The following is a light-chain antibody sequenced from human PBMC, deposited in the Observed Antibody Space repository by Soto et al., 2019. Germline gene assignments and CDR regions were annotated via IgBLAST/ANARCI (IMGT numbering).Light chain of an antibody. CDR1: QSVSSH. CDR2: DAS. Sequence: EILLTQSQATLSVSPLERGSLXCRASQSVSSHFAWYQQKSGQAPRLLIYDASKRATGIPARFSGSGSGTDFTLTISSLEPEDFAVYYCQQRSNWPTFGQGTRLEIK. J-gene: IGKJ5*01. V-gene: IGKV3-11*01. CDR3: QQRSNWPT.